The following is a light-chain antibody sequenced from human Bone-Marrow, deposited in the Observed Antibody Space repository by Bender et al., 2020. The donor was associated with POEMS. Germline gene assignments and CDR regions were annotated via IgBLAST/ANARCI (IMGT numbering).Light chain of an antibody. CDR2: DVA. J-gene: IGLJ1*01. CDR3: CSYVGQNTYV. CDR1: SGDVGAYDY. Sequence: QSALTQPRSVSGSPGQSITISCAGASGDVGAYDYVSWSQQHPGKAPKLIIHDVAARPSGISHRFPGSKSGSTASLTISGLQSEDEADYYCCSYVGQNTYVFGSGTRATVL. V-gene: IGLV2-11*01.